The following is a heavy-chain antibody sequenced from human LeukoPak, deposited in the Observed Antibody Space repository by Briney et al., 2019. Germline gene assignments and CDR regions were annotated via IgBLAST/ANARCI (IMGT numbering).Heavy chain of an antibody. CDR2: INWNGGST. D-gene: IGHD3-10*01. V-gene: IGHV3-20*01. Sequence: PGGSLRLSCAASGFTFDDYGMSWVRQAPGKGLEWVSGINWNGGSTGYADSVKGRFTISRDNAKNSLYLQMNSLRAEDTALYHCARDLYGSGRGAFDIWGQGTMVTVSS. J-gene: IGHJ3*02. CDR1: GFTFDDYG. CDR3: ARDLYGSGRGAFDI.